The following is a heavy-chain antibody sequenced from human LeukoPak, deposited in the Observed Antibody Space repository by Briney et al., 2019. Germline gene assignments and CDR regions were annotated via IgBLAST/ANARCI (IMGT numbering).Heavy chain of an antibody. D-gene: IGHD1-1*01. V-gene: IGHV3-49*03. CDR3: TKGTTGTTDI. CDR1: GFTFGDYA. J-gene: IGHJ3*02. Sequence: GRSLRLSCTASGFTFGDYAMSWFRQAPGKGLEWVGFIRSKAYGGTTEYAASVKGRFTISRDDSKSMADLQMNSLETEDTAVYYCTKGTTGTTDIWGQGTMVTVSS. CDR2: IRSKAYGGTT.